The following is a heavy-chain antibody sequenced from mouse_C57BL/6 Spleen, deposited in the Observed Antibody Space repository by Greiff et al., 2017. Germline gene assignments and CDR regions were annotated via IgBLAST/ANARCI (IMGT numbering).Heavy chain of an antibody. D-gene: IGHD1-1*01. CDR2: IDPSDSYT. J-gene: IGHJ1*03. Sequence: QVQLQQPGAELVKPGASVKLSCKASGYTFTSYWMQWVKQRPGQGLEWIGEIDPSDSYTNYNQKFKGKATLTVDPSSSTAYMQLSSLTSEDSAVYYCASRRVYYGSSPYWYFDVWGTGTTVTVSS. CDR1: GYTFTSYW. V-gene: IGHV1-50*01. CDR3: ASRRVYYGSSPYWYFDV.